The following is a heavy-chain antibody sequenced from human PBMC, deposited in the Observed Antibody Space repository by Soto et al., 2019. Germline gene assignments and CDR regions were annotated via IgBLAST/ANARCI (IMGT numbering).Heavy chain of an antibody. Sequence: QVQLVQSGAEVKKPGASVKVSCKASGYTFTSYYMHWVRQAPGQGLEWMGIINPSGGSASYAQMFQGRVTMTRDTSTSTDFMELSGLRSEDTAVYYCARDSGWFDPWGQGTLVTVSS. V-gene: IGHV1-46*01. CDR3: ARDSGWFDP. D-gene: IGHD6-25*01. J-gene: IGHJ5*02. CDR1: GYTFTSYY. CDR2: INPSGGSA.